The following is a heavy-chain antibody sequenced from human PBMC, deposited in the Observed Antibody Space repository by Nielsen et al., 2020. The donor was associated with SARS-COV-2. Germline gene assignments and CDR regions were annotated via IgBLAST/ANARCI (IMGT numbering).Heavy chain of an antibody. V-gene: IGHV3-53*01. CDR1: GFTVSSNY. D-gene: IGHD6-13*01. CDR2: IYSGGST. J-gene: IGHJ4*02. CDR3: AKDSSSSWYKDYFDY. Sequence: GASLRLSCAASGFTVSSNYMSWVRQAPGKGLEWVSVIYSGGSTYYADSVKGRFTISRDNSKNTLYLQMNSLRAEDTAVYYCAKDSSSSWYKDYFDYWGQGTLVTVSS.